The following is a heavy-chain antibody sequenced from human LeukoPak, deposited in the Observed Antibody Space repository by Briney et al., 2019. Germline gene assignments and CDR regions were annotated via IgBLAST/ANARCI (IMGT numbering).Heavy chain of an antibody. V-gene: IGHV3-23*01. CDR1: GYTFNNYA. CDR2: ISGGGGST. D-gene: IGHD3-22*01. Sequence: PEGSLRLSCAASGYTFNNYAMSWVRRAPGKGLEWVSAISGGGGSTYYADSVKGRFTISRDNSKNTLYLQMNSLRAEDTAVYYCAREGSRGYYPYWGQGILVTVSS. J-gene: IGHJ4*02. CDR3: AREGSRGYYPY.